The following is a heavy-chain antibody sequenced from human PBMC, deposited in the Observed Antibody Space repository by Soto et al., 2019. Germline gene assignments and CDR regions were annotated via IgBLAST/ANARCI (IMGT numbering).Heavy chain of an antibody. Sequence: ETLSLTCTVSGDSISSTRWWSWVRQPPGMGLEWIGSIYYTGSTYYSPSLKSRVTISVDTSKNQFSLKLSAVTAADTAVYFCARPKVYGWGSYFWFAPWGKATLVTVS. CDR3: ARPKVYGWGSYFWFAP. V-gene: IGHV4-39*01. CDR1: GDSISSTRW. D-gene: IGHD3-10*01. J-gene: IGHJ5*02. CDR2: IYYTGST.